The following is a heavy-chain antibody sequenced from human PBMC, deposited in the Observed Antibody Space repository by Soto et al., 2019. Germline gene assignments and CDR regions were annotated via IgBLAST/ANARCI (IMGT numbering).Heavy chain of an antibody. CDR2: ISAYNGNT. V-gene: IGHV1-18*01. CDR3: ARDRGGTEVYYDFWSGYLGYYYYGMDV. Sequence: ASVKVSCKASGYTFTSYGISWVRQAPGQGLEWMGWISAYNGNTNYAQKLQGRVTMTTDTSTSTAYMELRSLRSDDTAVYYCARDRGGTEVYYDFWSGYLGYYYYGMDVWGQGTTVTAP. CDR1: GYTFTSYG. D-gene: IGHD3-3*01. J-gene: IGHJ6*02.